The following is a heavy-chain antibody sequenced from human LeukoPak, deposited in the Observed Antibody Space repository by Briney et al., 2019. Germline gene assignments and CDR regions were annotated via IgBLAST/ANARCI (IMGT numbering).Heavy chain of an antibody. Sequence: SETLSLTCTVSGGSISSSSYYWGWIRQPPGKGLEWIGSIYYSGSTYYNPSLKSRVTISVDTSKNQFSLKLSSVTAADTAVYYCAREDQQQLVPMGLMDVWGKGTTVIISS. J-gene: IGHJ6*04. D-gene: IGHD6-13*01. CDR1: GGSISSSSYY. CDR2: IYYSGST. CDR3: AREDQQQLVPMGLMDV. V-gene: IGHV4-39*07.